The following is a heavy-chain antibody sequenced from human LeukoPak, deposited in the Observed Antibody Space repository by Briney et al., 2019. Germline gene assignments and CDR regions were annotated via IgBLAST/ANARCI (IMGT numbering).Heavy chain of an antibody. CDR2: ISGRGDST. CDR1: GFTFSSYA. V-gene: IGHV3-23*01. Sequence: GGSLRLSCAASGFTFSSYAMSWVRQAPGKGLEWVSAISGRGDSTYYADSVKGRFTISRDNSKNTLYLQMNSLRAEDTAVYYCAKLVSAMVIRDAFDIWGQGTMVTVSS. D-gene: IGHD5-18*01. J-gene: IGHJ3*02. CDR3: AKLVSAMVIRDAFDI.